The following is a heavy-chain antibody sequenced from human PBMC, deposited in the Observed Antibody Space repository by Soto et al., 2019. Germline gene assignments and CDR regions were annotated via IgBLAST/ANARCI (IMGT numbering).Heavy chain of an antibody. V-gene: IGHV4-59*01. CDR3: ARAGCSSTSCYFDYYYYYMDV. J-gene: IGHJ6*03. Sequence: SETLSLTCTVSGGSISSYYWSWIRQPPGKGLEWIGYIYYSGSTNYNPSLKSRVTISVDTSKNQFSPKLSSVTAADTAVYYCARAGCSSTSCYFDYYYYYMDVWGKGTTVTVSS. CDR1: GGSISSYY. D-gene: IGHD2-2*01. CDR2: IYYSGST.